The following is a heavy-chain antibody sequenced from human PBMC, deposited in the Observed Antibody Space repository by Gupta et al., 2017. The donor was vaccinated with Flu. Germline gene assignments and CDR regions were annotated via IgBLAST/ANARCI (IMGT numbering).Heavy chain of an antibody. J-gene: IGHJ4*02. CDR1: GFPFSSYE. CDR2: ISSSGNTI. V-gene: IGHV3-48*03. CDR3: ARVGRGAASHY. D-gene: IGHD3-10*01. Sequence: EVQLVESGGGLVQPGGSLRFSRAASGFPFSSYEMNWVRQAPGKGLEWVSYISSSGNTIYYADSVKGRFTISRDNARNSLYLQMNSLRAEDTAVYYCARVGRGAASHYWGQGTLVTVSS.